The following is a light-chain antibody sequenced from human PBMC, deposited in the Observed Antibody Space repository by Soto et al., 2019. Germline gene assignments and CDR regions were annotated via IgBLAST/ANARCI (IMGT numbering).Light chain of an antibody. V-gene: IGLV2-14*01. J-gene: IGLJ2*01. CDR2: EVS. CDR3: SSYTNINTLI. Sequence: QSALTQPASVSGSPGQSITISCTGTSSDIGTYDYVSWYQQHPGKAPKLMIYEVSNRPSGVSNRFSGSKSGNTASLTISGLQAADEAYYYCSSYTNINTLIFGGGTKLTVL. CDR1: SSDIGTYDY.